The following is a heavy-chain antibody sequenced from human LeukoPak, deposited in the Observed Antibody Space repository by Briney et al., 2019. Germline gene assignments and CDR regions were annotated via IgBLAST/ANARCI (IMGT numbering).Heavy chain of an antibody. CDR1: GGSISSYY. V-gene: IGHV4-59*12. CDR3: ARVGGYGYYFDY. Sequence: NPSETLSLTCTVSGGSISSYYWSWIRQPPGKGLEWIGYIYYSGSTNYNPSLKSRVTISVDTSKNQFSLKLSSVTAADTAVYYCARVGGYGYYFDYWGQGTLVTVSS. J-gene: IGHJ4*02. D-gene: IGHD5-18*01. CDR2: IYYSGST.